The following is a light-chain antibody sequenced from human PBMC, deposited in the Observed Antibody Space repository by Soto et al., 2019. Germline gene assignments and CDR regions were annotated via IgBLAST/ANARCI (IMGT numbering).Light chain of an antibody. V-gene: IGKV3-20*01. Sequence: EIVLTQSPGTLSLSPGERATLSCRASQSVSSSYLAWYQQKPGQAPRLLIYGASSRATGIPDRFSGSGSGTDFTLTIIRLEPEDFAVYYCQQDGSSWTFGQGTKVEIK. CDR1: QSVSSSY. CDR3: QQDGSSWT. J-gene: IGKJ1*01. CDR2: GAS.